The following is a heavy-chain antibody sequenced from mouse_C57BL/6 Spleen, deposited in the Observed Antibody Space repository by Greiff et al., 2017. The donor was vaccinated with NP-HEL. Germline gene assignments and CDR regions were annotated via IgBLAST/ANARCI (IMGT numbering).Heavy chain of an antibody. J-gene: IGHJ1*03. Sequence: QVQLKQSGAELVRPGASVTLSCKASGYTFTDYEMHWVKQTPVHGLEWIGAIDPETGGTAYNQKFKGKAILTADKSSSTAYMELRSLTSEDSAVYYCTKGGLYYEGYFDVWGTGTTVTVSS. CDR1: GYTFTDYE. CDR2: IDPETGGT. CDR3: TKGGLYYEGYFDV. D-gene: IGHD2-12*01. V-gene: IGHV1-15*01.